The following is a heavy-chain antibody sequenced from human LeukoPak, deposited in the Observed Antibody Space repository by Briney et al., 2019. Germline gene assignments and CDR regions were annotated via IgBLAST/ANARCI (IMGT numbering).Heavy chain of an antibody. D-gene: IGHD3-3*01. J-gene: IGHJ3*02. CDR2: IKSKNDGGTT. CDR3: ARDEPIHDAFDI. CDR1: GFTFSNAW. Sequence: GGSLRLSCAASGFTFSNAWMSWVRQAPGKGLEWVARIKSKNDGGTTDYAAPVKGRFTISRDDSKNTVYLQMNSLRAEDTAVYYCARDEPIHDAFDIWGQGTMVTVSS. V-gene: IGHV3-15*01.